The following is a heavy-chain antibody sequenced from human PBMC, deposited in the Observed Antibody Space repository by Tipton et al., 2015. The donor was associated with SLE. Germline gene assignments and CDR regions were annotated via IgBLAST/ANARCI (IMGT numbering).Heavy chain of an antibody. J-gene: IGHJ6*03. CDR2: IYTGGGT. V-gene: IGHV4-4*08. CDR3: VRGPWAYYYYMDV. Sequence: TLSLTCSVSGGSISSYYWTWIRQPPGKGLEWIGYIYTGGGTYRNPSLMSRVTISVDTSKTQFSLIVTSVTAADTAVYYCVRGPWAYYYYMDVWSKGTKVTVSS. D-gene: IGHD7-27*01. CDR1: GGSISSYY.